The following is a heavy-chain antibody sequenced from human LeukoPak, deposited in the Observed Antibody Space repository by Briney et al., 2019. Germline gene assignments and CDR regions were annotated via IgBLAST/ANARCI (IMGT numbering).Heavy chain of an antibody. CDR1: GFTFSNYA. J-gene: IGHJ4*02. V-gene: IGHV3-23*01. Sequence: GGSLRLSCAASGFTFSNYAMSWVRQAPGKGLEWVSAISNSGGGTYYADSVKGRFTISRDNSKNTLYLQMNSLRAEDTAVYYCAKDQLTHSYYFDYWGQGTLVTVSS. CDR3: AKDQLTHSYYFDY. D-gene: IGHD2-2*01. CDR2: ISNSGGGT.